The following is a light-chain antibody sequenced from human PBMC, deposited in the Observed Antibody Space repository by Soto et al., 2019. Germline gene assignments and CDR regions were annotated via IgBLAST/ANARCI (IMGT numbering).Light chain of an antibody. CDR2: EVS. Sequence: QAASVSGSPGQSITISCTGTSSDVGSYNLVSWYQQHPGKAPKLMIYEVSKRPSGVSNRFSGSKSGNTASLTISGLQAEDEADYYCCSYAGSNVVFGGGTKLTVL. CDR1: SSDVGSYNL. V-gene: IGLV2-23*02. CDR3: CSYAGSNVV. J-gene: IGLJ2*01.